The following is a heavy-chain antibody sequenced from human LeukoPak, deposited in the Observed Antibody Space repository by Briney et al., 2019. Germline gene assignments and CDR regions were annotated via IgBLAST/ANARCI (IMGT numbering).Heavy chain of an antibody. V-gene: IGHV1-69*01. CDR3: ARDTSSDYDTSGYDNWFDP. Sequence: SVKVSCKASGGTFSRYAISWVRQAPGQGLEWMGGIIPIFGTANYAQKFQGRVTITADESTSTAYMELSSLRSEDTAVYYCARDTSSDYDTSGYDNWFDPWGQGTLVTVSS. CDR1: GGTFSRYA. CDR2: IIPIFGTA. J-gene: IGHJ5*02. D-gene: IGHD3-22*01.